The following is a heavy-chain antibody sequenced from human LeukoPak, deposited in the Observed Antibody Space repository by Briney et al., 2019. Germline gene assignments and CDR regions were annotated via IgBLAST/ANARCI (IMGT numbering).Heavy chain of an antibody. J-gene: IGHJ4*02. V-gene: IGHV4-30-4*01. Sequence: SETLSLTCTVSGGSISSGDYYWSWIRQPPGKGLEWIGYIYYSGSTYYNPSLKSRVTISVDTSKNQFSLKLSSVTAADTAVYYCARSLDDSSGYYSEYWGQGTLVTVSP. CDR1: GGSISSGDYY. CDR2: IYYSGST. D-gene: IGHD3-22*01. CDR3: ARSLDDSSGYYSEY.